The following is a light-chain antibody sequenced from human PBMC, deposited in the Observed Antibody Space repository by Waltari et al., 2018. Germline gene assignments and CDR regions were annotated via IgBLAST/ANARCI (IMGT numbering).Light chain of an antibody. Sequence: SSELTQDPAVSVALGQTVRITCQGDSPRNYYAGWYQQKPGQATVLVIYSKNKRPSGIPDRFSGSSPGNTASLTSSGAQAEDEADYYCHSRDSRSHHLVVFGGGTKLTVL. V-gene: IGLV3-19*01. CDR3: HSRDSRSHHLVV. J-gene: IGLJ2*01. CDR2: SKN. CDR1: SPRNYY.